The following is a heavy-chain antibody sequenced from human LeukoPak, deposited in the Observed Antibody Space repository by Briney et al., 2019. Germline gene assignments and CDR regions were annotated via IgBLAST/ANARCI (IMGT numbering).Heavy chain of an antibody. Sequence: SETLSLTCTVSGGSISSSSYYWGWIRQPPGKGLEWIGSIYYSGSTYYNPSLKSRVTISVDTSKNQFSLKLSSVTAADTAVYYCARDCGPDLWFGEFVFDYWGQGTLVTVSS. CDR1: GGSISSSSYY. D-gene: IGHD3-10*01. CDR3: ARDCGPDLWFGEFVFDY. J-gene: IGHJ4*02. V-gene: IGHV4-39*07. CDR2: IYYSGST.